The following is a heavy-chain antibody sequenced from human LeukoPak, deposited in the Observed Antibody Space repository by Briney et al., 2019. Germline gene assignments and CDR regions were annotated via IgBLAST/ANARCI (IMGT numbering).Heavy chain of an antibody. V-gene: IGHV3-64*01. CDR1: GFTFSSYE. J-gene: IGHJ3*02. CDR3: ARVGDIDAFDI. D-gene: IGHD4-17*01. Sequence: GGSLRLSCAASGFTFSSYEMNWARQAPGKGLEYVSAISRKGGSTYYANSVKGRFTISRDNSKNTLFLKMGSLRAEDMAVYYCARVGDIDAFDIWGQGTMVTVSS. CDR2: ISRKGGST.